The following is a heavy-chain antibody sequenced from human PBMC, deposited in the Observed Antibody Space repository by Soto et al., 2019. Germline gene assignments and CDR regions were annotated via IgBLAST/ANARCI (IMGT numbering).Heavy chain of an antibody. V-gene: IGHV4-59*01. Sequence: PSETLSLTCTVSGGSISSYYWSWIRQPPGKGLEWLGYIYYSGSTNYNPSLKSRVTISVDTSKHQFSLKLSSVTAADTAVYYCARGVLWFGELLSQPYYFDYWGQGTLVTVSS. CDR2: IYYSGST. CDR1: GGSISSYY. D-gene: IGHD3-10*01. J-gene: IGHJ4*02. CDR3: ARGVLWFGELLSQPYYFDY.